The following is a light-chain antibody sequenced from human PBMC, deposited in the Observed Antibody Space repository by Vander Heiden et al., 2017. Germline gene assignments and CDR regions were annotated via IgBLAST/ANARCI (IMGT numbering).Light chain of an antibody. Sequence: PPSLSASVGDRVTITCRASQSLSRYLNWYQQKPGKAPKLLMYAASTLQGGVPSRFSGSGSGTDFTLTISSLQPEDFATYYCQQSHSTPWTFGQGTKVEIK. CDR1: QSLSRY. CDR2: AAS. J-gene: IGKJ1*01. V-gene: IGKV1-39*01. CDR3: QQSHSTPWT.